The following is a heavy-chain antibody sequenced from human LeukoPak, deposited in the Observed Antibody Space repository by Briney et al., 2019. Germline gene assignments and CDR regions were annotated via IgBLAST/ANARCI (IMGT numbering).Heavy chain of an antibody. D-gene: IGHD6-19*01. Sequence: ASVKVSCKASGYTFAGFYIHWVRQAPGQGLEWMGRINPNSGVTNYAQRFQGRVTMTRDTSISTAYMELNRLTSDDTAVYYCAREDGSGSGGFDFWGQGTLVTVSS. CDR1: GYTFAGFY. CDR2: INPNSGVT. V-gene: IGHV1-2*06. CDR3: AREDGSGSGGFDF. J-gene: IGHJ4*02.